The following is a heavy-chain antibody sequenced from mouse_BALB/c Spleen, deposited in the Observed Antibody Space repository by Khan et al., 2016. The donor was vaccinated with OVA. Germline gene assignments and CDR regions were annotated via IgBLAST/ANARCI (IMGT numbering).Heavy chain of an antibody. CDR2: IDPSDSNT. D-gene: IGHD2-4*01. CDR1: GYTFTTYW. CDR3: ALIYYDYGGFAY. Sequence: QVQLQQPGAELVRPGASVKLSCKASGYTFTTYWMNWMKQGPGQGLEWIGMIDPSDSNTHYNQMFKVKATLTVDKSSPPAYMQLSILTTEDSADYYCALIYYDYGGFAYWGQGTLVTVSA. V-gene: IGHV1-61*01. J-gene: IGHJ3*01.